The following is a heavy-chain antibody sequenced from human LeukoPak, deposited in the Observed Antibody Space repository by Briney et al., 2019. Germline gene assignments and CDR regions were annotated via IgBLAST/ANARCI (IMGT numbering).Heavy chain of an antibody. CDR3: ARRAFDWLVDGYSYGMDV. CDR2: INPSEESP. D-gene: IGHD3-9*01. V-gene: IGHV1-46*01. J-gene: IGHJ6*02. CDR1: GYSFTSFY. Sequence: ASVKLSCKTSGYSFTSFYMHWGRRTPGHRFECMGIINPSEESPTYAQNFQGRVTMTRDTSTRTVYMELSSLRSDDTAVYYCARRAFDWLVDGYSYGMDVWGQGTTVTVSS.